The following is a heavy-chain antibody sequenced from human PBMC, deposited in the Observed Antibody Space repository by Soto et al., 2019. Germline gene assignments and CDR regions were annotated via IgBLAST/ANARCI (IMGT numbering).Heavy chain of an antibody. CDR3: ARIVVIPAAPDYYNYYGVDV. V-gene: IGHV4-39*01. CDR1: GDSIISSKYY. CDR2: MYYSGST. Sequence: SETLSLTCTVSGDSIISSKYYWAWIRPSPGKGLEWIGNMYYSGSTYYNLSLKSRVTMSVATSKNQLSLKISSVTAADTSVYYCARIVVIPAAPDYYNYYGVDVWGQGTTVTVSS. D-gene: IGHD2-2*01. J-gene: IGHJ6*02.